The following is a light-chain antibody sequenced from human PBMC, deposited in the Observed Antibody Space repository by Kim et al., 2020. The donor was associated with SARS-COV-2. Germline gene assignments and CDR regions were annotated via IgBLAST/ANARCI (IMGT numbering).Light chain of an antibody. V-gene: IGLV2-14*01. J-gene: IGLJ1*01. Sequence: QSASVSGSPGQSITISCTGTSSDVGGYNYVSWYQQHPGKAHKLMIYDVSKRPSGVSNRFSGSKSGNTASLTISGLQAEDEADYYCSSYTSSSHVF. CDR2: DVS. CDR1: SSDVGGYNY. CDR3: SSYTSSSHV.